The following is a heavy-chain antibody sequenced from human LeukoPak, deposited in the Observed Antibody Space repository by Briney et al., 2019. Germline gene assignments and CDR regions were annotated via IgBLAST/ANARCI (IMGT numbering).Heavy chain of an antibody. CDR3: ARTGYLGIDY. CDR1: GDSISSSSYY. J-gene: IGHJ4*02. D-gene: IGHD1-26*01. CDR2: IYYSGST. Sequence: PSETLSLTCTVSGDSISSSSYYWEWIRQPPGKGLEWIGSIYYSGSTYYNPSLKSRVTISVDTSKNQFSLKLSSVTAADTAVYYCARTGYLGIDYWGQGTLVTVSS. V-gene: IGHV4-39*01.